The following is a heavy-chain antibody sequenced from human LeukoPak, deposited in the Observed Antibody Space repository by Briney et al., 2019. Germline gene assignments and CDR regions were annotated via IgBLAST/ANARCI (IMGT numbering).Heavy chain of an antibody. CDR3: ARDLDGYNYGYFQH. V-gene: IGHV1-2*02. D-gene: IGHD5-24*01. CDR1: GYTFTGYY. CDR2: INPNSGGT. J-gene: IGHJ1*01. Sequence: PGASVKVSCKASGYTFTGYYMHWVRQAPGQGLEWMGWINPNSGGTNYAQKFQGRVTMTRDTSTSTVYMELSSLRSEDTAVYYCARDLDGYNYGYFQHWGQGTLVTVSS.